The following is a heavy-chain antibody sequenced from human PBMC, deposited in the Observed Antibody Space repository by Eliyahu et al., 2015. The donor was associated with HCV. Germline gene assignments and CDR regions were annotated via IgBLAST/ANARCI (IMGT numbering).Heavy chain of an antibody. Sequence: QVQLQEXGPGLVKPSETLSLTCSVSGGSITSLIHYWAWIRQPPGKGLEWIGSIHYSGTTYYNPSLKSRVSMSIDTSKNQFSLNLNSVTAADTSIYYCARESRENWFDPWGQGTLVTVSS. J-gene: IGHJ5*02. V-gene: IGHV4-39*02. D-gene: IGHD1-26*01. CDR1: GGSITSLIHY. CDR3: ARESRENWFDP. CDR2: IHYSGTT.